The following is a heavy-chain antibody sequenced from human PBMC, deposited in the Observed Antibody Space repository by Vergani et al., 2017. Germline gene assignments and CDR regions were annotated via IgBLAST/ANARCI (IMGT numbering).Heavy chain of an antibody. J-gene: IGHJ6*02. D-gene: IGHD3-16*01. Sequence: QLQLHKSGPGLVKPSETLSLTCTLSGGSISSSSHFWGWLRPTPGEGLEWIGSIDYSGSNYYNPSLKSRVSISVDTSKNQFSLKLSSVTAADSAVYYCARPESGHYDSSYYGLDVWGQGTTVTVSS. CDR3: ARPESGHYDSSYYGLDV. CDR2: IDYSGSN. CDR1: GGSISSSSHF. V-gene: IGHV4-39*01.